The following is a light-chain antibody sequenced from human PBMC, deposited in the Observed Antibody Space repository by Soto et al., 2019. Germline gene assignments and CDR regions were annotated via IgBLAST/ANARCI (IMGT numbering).Light chain of an antibody. CDR2: DAS. Sequence: DIVLTQSPATLSLSPGDRATLSCRASQSVSSYLAWYQQKPGQAPRLLIYDASDSATGIPARFSGSGSGTDVTLTSSSLEPEYFAVYDCQQRSNWRQTFGQGTKVGLK. CDR3: QQRSNWRQT. J-gene: IGKJ1*01. V-gene: IGKV3-11*01. CDR1: QSVSSY.